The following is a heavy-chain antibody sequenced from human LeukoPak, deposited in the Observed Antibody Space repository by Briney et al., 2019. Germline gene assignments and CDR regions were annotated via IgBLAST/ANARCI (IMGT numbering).Heavy chain of an antibody. D-gene: IGHD5-24*01. CDR3: ARDRDGYNPAYYFDY. V-gene: IGHV1-2*02. J-gene: IGHJ4*02. Sequence: ASVKVSCKASGYTFTGYYMHWVRKAPRQGLEWMGWINPNSGGTNYAQKFQGRVTMTRDTSISTAYMELSRLRSDDTAVYYCARDRDGYNPAYYFDYWGQGTLVTVSS. CDR2: INPNSGGT. CDR1: GYTFTGYY.